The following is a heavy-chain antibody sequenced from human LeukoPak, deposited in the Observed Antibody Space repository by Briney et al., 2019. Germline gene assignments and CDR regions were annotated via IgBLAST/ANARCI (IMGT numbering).Heavy chain of an antibody. CDR1: GGSISSSSYY. V-gene: IGHV4-39*07. CDR3: AREGN. J-gene: IGHJ4*02. CDR2: IYYSGST. Sequence: SETLSLTCTVSGGSISSSSYYWGWVRQPPGKGLEWIGSIYYSGSTYYNPSLKSRVTISVDTSKNQFSLKLSSVTAADTAVYYCAREGNWGQGTLVTVSS. D-gene: IGHD3-10*01.